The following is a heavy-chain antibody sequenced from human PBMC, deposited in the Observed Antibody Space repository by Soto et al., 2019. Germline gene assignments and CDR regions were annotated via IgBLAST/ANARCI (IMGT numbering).Heavy chain of an antibody. Sequence: LETLSLTCTVSGGSISSSSYYWGWIRQPPGKGLEWIGSIYYSGSTYYNPSLKSRVTISVDTSKNQFSLKLSSVTAADTAVYYCARHVIDLRGTPDYWGQGTLVTVSS. CDR1: GGSISSSSYY. CDR3: ARHVIDLRGTPDY. V-gene: IGHV4-39*01. D-gene: IGHD2-15*01. J-gene: IGHJ4*02. CDR2: IYYSGST.